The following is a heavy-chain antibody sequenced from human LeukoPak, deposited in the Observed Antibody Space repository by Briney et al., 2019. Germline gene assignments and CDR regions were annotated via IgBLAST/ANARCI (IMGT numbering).Heavy chain of an antibody. Sequence: ASVKVSCKASGYTFYSYGISWVRQAPGQGLEWMGWINPYNGHTNYGQKFQAGVTMTTDTSTSTAYLGLRSLRFDDTAVYYCRRGGRAIDYWGQGTLVTVSS. J-gene: IGHJ4*02. V-gene: IGHV1-18*01. CDR1: GYTFYSYG. CDR2: INPYNGHT. D-gene: IGHD3-10*01. CDR3: RRGGRAIDY.